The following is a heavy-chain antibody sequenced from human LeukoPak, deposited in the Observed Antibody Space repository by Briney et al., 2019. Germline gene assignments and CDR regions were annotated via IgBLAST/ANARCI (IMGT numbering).Heavy chain of an antibody. D-gene: IGHD3-16*02. J-gene: IGHJ4*02. V-gene: IGHV1-2*02. CDR1: GYTFTSYY. Sequence: ASVKVSCKASGYTFTSYYMHWVRQAPGQGLEWMGWINPNSGGTNYAQKFQGRVTMTRDTSISTAYMELSRLRSDDTAVYYCARVYYDYVWGSYRPNNPFDYWGQGTLVTVSS. CDR3: ARVYYDYVWGSYRPNNPFDY. CDR2: INPNSGGT.